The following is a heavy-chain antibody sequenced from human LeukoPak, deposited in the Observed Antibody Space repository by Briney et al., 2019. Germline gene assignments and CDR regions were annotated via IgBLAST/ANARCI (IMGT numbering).Heavy chain of an antibody. D-gene: IGHD2-8*02. CDR1: GFTVSSNY. CDR3: ARDRTGAGRPLDNWFDP. Sequence: GGSLRLSCAASGFTVSSNYMSWVRQAPGKGLEWVSVIYSGGSTYYADSVKGRFTISRDNSKNTLYLQMNSLRAEDTAVYYCARDRTGAGRPLDNWFDPWGQGTLVTVSS. V-gene: IGHV3-53*01. CDR2: IYSGGST. J-gene: IGHJ5*02.